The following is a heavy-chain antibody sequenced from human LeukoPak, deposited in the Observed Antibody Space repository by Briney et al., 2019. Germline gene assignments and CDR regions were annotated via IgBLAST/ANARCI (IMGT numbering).Heavy chain of an antibody. Sequence: GGSLRLSCAASGFTFSSSAMTWVRQAPGKGLEWVSSISSSGSSTYYSDSVKGRSTISRDTSKNMLYLQMNRLRVEDTAVYYCVKVVSGRFDYWGQGTLVTVSS. J-gene: IGHJ4*02. CDR2: ISSSGSST. V-gene: IGHV3-23*01. CDR3: VKVVSGRFDY. CDR1: GFTFSSSA. D-gene: IGHD2-15*01.